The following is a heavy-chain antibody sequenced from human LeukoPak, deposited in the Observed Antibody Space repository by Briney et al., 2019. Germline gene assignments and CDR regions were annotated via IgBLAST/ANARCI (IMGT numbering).Heavy chain of an antibody. CDR3: AKLIRFLEWLPADY. CDR2: ISGSGGST. CDR1: GFTFSSYA. J-gene: IGHJ4*02. Sequence: GGSLRLSCAASGFTFSSYAMSWVRQAPGKGLEWVSAISGSGGSTYYADSVKGRFTISRDNSKNTLYLQMNSLRAEDTAVYYCAKLIRFLEWLPADYWGQGTLVTVSS. D-gene: IGHD3-3*01. V-gene: IGHV3-23*01.